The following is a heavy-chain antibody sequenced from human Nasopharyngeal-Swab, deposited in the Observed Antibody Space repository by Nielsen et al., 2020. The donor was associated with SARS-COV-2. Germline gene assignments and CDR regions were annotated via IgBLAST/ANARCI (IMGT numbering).Heavy chain of an antibody. Sequence: SQTLSLTCSVFGGSFSGYYWTWIRQPPGKGLEWSGEINHSGSTNYNPSLKSRVTISVDTSKNQFSLRLNSVTAADTAVYYCARHWGVLDAFDIWGQGTMVTVSS. D-gene: IGHD3-16*01. CDR2: INHSGST. CDR1: GGSFSGYY. V-gene: IGHV4-34*01. J-gene: IGHJ3*02. CDR3: ARHWGVLDAFDI.